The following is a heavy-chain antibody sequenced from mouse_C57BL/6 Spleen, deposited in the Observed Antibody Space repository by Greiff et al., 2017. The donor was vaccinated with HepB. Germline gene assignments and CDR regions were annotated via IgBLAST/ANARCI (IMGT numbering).Heavy chain of an antibody. CDR2: IDPSDSYT. V-gene: IGHV1-69*01. Sequence: QVQLQQPGAELVMPGASVKLSCKASGYTFTSYWTHWVKQRPGQGLEWIGEIDPSDSYTNYNQKFKGKSTLTVDKSSSTAYMQLSSLTSEDSAVYYCASSYYGAMDYWGQGTSVTVSS. J-gene: IGHJ4*01. CDR1: GYTFTSYW. CDR3: ASSYYGAMDY. D-gene: IGHD1-1*01.